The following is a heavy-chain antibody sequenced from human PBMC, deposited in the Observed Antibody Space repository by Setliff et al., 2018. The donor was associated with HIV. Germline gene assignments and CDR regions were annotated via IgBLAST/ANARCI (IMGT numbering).Heavy chain of an antibody. D-gene: IGHD3-9*01. CDR2: IYYSGST. V-gene: IGHV4-59*01. CDR1: GGSISSYY. Sequence: TLSLTCTVSGGSISSYYWSWIRQPPGKGLEWIGYIYYSGSTNYNPSLKSRVTTSVDTSKNQFSLKLSSVTAADTAVYYCARVPSYYDILAGAHYYYYYYMDVWGKGTTVTV. CDR3: ARVPSYYDILAGAHYYYYYYMDV. J-gene: IGHJ6*03.